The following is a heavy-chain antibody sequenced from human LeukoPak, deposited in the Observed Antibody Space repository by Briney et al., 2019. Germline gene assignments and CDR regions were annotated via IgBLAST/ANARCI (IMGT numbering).Heavy chain of an antibody. J-gene: IGHJ4*02. V-gene: IGHV4-61*08. CDR3: AREIRIRNGSGSLFFDY. D-gene: IGHD3-10*01. CDR2: IYHSGST. CDR1: GGSISSGGYY. Sequence: SETLSLTCTVSGGSISSGGYYWSWIRQPPGKGLEWIGYIYHSGSTNYNPSLKSRVTISVDTSKNQFSLKLSSVTAADTAVYYCAREIRIRNGSGSLFFDYWGQGTLVTVSS.